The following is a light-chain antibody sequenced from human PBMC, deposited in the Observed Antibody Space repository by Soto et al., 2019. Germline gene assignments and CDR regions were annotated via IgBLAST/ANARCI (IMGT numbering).Light chain of an antibody. CDR3: QQYSRWPIT. CDR2: GIS. Sequence: EMVMTQSPAILSVSPGESSTLSGRSSQSVNSNYLAWYQQHPGQPPRLLIYGISTRATGIPARFSGSGSGTEFSLTISSLQSEDFAVYYCQQYSRWPITFGQGTRLEIK. V-gene: IGKV3-15*01. CDR1: QSVNSN. J-gene: IGKJ5*01.